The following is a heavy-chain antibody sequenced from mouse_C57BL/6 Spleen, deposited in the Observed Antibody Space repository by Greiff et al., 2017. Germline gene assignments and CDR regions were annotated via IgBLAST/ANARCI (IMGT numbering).Heavy chain of an antibody. V-gene: IGHV1-61*01. D-gene: IGHD1-1*01. J-gene: IGHJ2*01. CDR1: GYTFTSYW. Sequence: QVQLQQPGAELVRPGSSVKLSCKASGYTFTSYWMDWVKQRPGQGLEWIGNIYPSDSETHYNQKFKDKATLTVDKSSSTAYMQLSSLTSEDSAVYYCARVGYYGSSLCDYWGQGTTLTVSS. CDR2: IYPSDSET. CDR3: ARVGYYGSSLCDY.